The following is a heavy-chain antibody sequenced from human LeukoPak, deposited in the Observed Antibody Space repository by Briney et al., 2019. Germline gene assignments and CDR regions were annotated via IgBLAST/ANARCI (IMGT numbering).Heavy chain of an antibody. V-gene: IGHV1-46*01. CDR3: ARDGGRALLTMIRDY. CDR2: INPSGGST. CDR1: GYTFTSYG. J-gene: IGHJ4*02. Sequence: ASVKVSCKASGYTFTSYGISWMRQAPGQGLEWMGIINPSGGSTSYAQKFQGRVTMTRDTSTSTVYMELSSLRSEDTAVYYCARDGGRALLTMIRDYWGQGTLVTVSS. D-gene: IGHD3-22*01.